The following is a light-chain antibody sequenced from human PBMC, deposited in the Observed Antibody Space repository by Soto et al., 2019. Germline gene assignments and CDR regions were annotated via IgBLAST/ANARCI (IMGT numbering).Light chain of an antibody. CDR2: DAS. J-gene: IGKJ4*01. CDR1: HSVDIY. V-gene: IGKV3-11*01. Sequence: EVVLTQSPVTLALSPGDGATLSCRTSHSVDIYLAWYQQKPGQAPGLLIYDASNRATGIPARFSGSGSGTEFTLTISSLEPEDFAVYYCQQRKYWPPLTFGGGTKVELK. CDR3: QQRKYWPPLT.